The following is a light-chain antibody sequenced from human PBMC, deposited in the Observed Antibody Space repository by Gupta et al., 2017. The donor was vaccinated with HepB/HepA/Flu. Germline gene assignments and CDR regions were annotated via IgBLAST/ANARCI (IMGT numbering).Light chain of an antibody. Sequence: QSALTQPASVSGSPGQSITISCTATSSDVGGYNYVSWYLQHPGKAPKLMIYDVSNRPSGVSNRFSGSKSGNTASLTISGLQAEDEADYYCSSYTSSSTLVFGGGTKLTVL. CDR2: DVS. CDR1: SSDVGGYNY. CDR3: SSYTSSSTLV. J-gene: IGLJ3*02. V-gene: IGLV2-14*03.